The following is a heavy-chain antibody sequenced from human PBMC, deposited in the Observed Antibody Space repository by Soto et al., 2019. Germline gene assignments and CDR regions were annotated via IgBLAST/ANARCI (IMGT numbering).Heavy chain of an antibody. J-gene: IGHJ3*02. V-gene: IGHV3-30-3*01. CDR3: ARDRYYYDSSGYYYHAFDI. CDR1: GFTFSSYA. D-gene: IGHD3-22*01. Sequence: PGGSLRPSCAASGFTFSSYAMHWVRQAPGKGLEWVAVISYDGSNKYYADSVKGRFTISRDNSKNTLYLQMNSLRAEDTAVYYCARDRYYYDSSGYYYHAFDIWGQGTMVTVSS. CDR2: ISYDGSNK.